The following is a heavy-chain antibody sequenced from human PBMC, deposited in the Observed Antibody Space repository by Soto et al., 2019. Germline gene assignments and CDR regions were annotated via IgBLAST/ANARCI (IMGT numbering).Heavy chain of an antibody. V-gene: IGHV3-7*04. J-gene: IGHJ4*02. D-gene: IGHD4-17*01. CDR1: GFTFSSYW. CDR2: IKQDGSEK. Sequence: EVQLVESGGGLVQPGGSLRLSCAASGFTFSSYWMSWVRQAPGKGLEWVANIKQDGSEKYYVNSVKGRFTISRDNAKNSLYRQMNSLRAEDTAVYYCARAATRGDPADYWGQGTLVTVSS. CDR3: ARAATRGDPADY.